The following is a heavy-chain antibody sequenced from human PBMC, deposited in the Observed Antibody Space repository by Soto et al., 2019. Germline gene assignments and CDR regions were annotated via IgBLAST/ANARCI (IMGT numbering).Heavy chain of an antibody. CDR3: ARAISGYVT. V-gene: IGHV1-3*01. CDR1: GITYNTYA. D-gene: IGHD5-12*01. J-gene: IGHJ4*02. CDR2: INVGNGDT. Sequence: VQLVQSGAEIKKTGASVMLSCKASGITYNTYAIHWVRQAPGQGLEWMGWINVGNGDTRYSQIFEGRVTLARDTSATTVYMDLGSLKSEDTGIYYCARAISGYVTWGQGTLLTVSS.